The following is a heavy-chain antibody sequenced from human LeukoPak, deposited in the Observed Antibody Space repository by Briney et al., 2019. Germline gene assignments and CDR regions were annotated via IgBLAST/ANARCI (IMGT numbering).Heavy chain of an antibody. CDR3: ARVVQVPAVYFDF. Sequence: PSQTLSLTCTVSGGSISSGGYYWSWLRQHPGKGLEWIGYIYYSGSTYYNPSLKSRVTISVDMSNNQFSLKLSSVTAVDTAVYYCARVVQVPAVYFDFWAREPWSPSPQ. CDR1: GGSISSGGYY. CDR2: IYYSGST. D-gene: IGHD2-2*01. J-gene: IGHJ4*02. V-gene: IGHV4-31*03.